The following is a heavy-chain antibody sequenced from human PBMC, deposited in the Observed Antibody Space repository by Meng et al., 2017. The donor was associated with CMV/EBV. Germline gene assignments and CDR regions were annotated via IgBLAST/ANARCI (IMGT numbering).Heavy chain of an antibody. CDR1: GYTLTELS. CDR3: ATVSVGLRFLEWLFAYGMDV. CDR2: FDPEDGET. V-gene: IGHV1-24*01. Sequence: ASVKVSCKVSGYTLTELSMHWVRQAPGKGLEWMGGFDPEDGETIYAQKFQGRVTMTEDTSTDTAYMELSSLRSEDTAVYYCATVSVGLRFLEWLFAYGMDVWDQGTTVTVSS. J-gene: IGHJ6*02. D-gene: IGHD3-3*01.